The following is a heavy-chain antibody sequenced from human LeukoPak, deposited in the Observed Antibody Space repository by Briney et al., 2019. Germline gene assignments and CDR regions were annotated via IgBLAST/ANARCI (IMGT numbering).Heavy chain of an antibody. J-gene: IGHJ1*01. V-gene: IGHV3-53*01. D-gene: IGHD6-13*01. CDR3: ARFKEQQMYFQH. Sequence: GGPLRLSCAASGFTVSSNYMSWVRQAPGKGLEWVSVIYIGGNTYYADSVKGRFTISRDNSKNMVYLQMNSLRAEDAAVYYCARFKEQQMYFQHWGQGTLVTVSS. CDR2: IYIGGNT. CDR1: GFTVSSNY.